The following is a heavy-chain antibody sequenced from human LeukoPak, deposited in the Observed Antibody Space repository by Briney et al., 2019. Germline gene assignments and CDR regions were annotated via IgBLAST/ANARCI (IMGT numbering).Heavy chain of an antibody. Sequence: PSETLSLTCTVSGGSLNSCYWGWIRQPPGKGLEWIGYIYYSGSTNYNPSLRSRVTISVDTSKNQFSLKLSSVTAADTAVYYCARDLRGSSCYDYWGQGTLVTVSS. CDR1: GGSLNSCY. CDR2: IYYSGST. D-gene: IGHD2-2*01. V-gene: IGHV4-59*01. J-gene: IGHJ4*02. CDR3: ARDLRGSSCYDY.